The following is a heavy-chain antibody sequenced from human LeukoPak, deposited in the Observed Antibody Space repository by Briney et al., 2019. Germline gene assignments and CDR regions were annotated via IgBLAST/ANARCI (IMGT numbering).Heavy chain of an antibody. J-gene: IGHJ4*02. Sequence: GGSLRLSCAASGFTFSSYSMNWVRQAPGKGLEWVSYISSSSSTICYADSVKGRFTISRDNAKNSLYLQMNSLRAEDTAVYYCARAARGVVVINYFDYWGQGTLVTVSS. CDR2: ISSSSSTI. V-gene: IGHV3-48*01. CDR1: GFTFSSYS. CDR3: ARAARGVVVINYFDY. D-gene: IGHD3-22*01.